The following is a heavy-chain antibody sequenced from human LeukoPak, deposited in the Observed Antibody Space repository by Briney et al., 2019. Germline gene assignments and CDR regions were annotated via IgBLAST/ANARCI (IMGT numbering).Heavy chain of an antibody. D-gene: IGHD1-20*01. V-gene: IGHV3-66*02. CDR3: ARDLQGNWNGGP. Sequence: GGSLRLSCAASGFTVSSNYMTWVRQAPGKGLEWVSVIYSGGSTYYADSVKGRFTLSRDNSMNTLYPQMNSLRPEGTAVYYCARDLQGNWNGGPWGQGTLVTVSS. J-gene: IGHJ5*02. CDR1: GFTVSSNY. CDR2: IYSGGST.